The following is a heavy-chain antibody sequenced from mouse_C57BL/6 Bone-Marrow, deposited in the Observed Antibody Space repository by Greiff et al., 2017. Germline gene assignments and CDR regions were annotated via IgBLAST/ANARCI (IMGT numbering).Heavy chain of an antibody. CDR3: TTSDGYYVWFAY. Sequence: VQLKESGAELVRPGASVKLSCTASGFNIKDDYMHWVKQRPEQGLEWIGWIDPENGDTEYASKFQGKATITADTYSNTAYLQLSSLTSEDTAVYYCTTSDGYYVWFAYWGQGTLVTVSA. CDR1: GFNIKDDY. D-gene: IGHD2-3*01. V-gene: IGHV14-4*01. J-gene: IGHJ3*01. CDR2: IDPENGDT.